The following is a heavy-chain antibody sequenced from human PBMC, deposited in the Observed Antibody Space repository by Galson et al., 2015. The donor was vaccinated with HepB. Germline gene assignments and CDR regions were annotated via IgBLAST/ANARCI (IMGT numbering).Heavy chain of an antibody. CDR1: GFTFSSYE. D-gene: IGHD2-15*01. J-gene: IGHJ6*02. Sequence: SLRLSCAASGFTFSSYEMNWVRQAPGKGLEWVSYISSSSSSIYYADSVKGRFTISRDNAKNSLSLQMNSLRAEDTAIYYCARSCSGGSCYGMGGMDVWGQGTTVTVSS. V-gene: IGHV3-48*03. CDR2: ISSSSSSI. CDR3: ARSCSGGSCYGMGGMDV.